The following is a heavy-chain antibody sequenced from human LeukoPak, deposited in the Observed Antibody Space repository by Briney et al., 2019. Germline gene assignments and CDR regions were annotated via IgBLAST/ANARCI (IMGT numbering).Heavy chain of an antibody. CDR1: GFTFDDYA. D-gene: IGHD3-9*01. J-gene: IGHJ4*02. CDR2: ISWNSGSI. V-gene: IGHV3-9*01. CDR3: AKARPADILTGYYTFDY. Sequence: GGSLRLSCAASGFTFDDYAMHWVRQAPGKGLEWVSGISWNSGSIGYADSVKGRFTISRDNAKNSLYLQMNSLRAEDTALYYCAKARPADILTGYYTFDYWGQGTLVTVSS.